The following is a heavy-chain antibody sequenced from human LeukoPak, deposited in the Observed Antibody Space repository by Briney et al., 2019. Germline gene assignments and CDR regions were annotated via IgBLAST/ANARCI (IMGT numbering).Heavy chain of an antibody. V-gene: IGHV3-30*19. CDR2: ISYDGSNK. J-gene: IGHJ4*02. CDR1: GFTFSSYG. D-gene: IGHD5-12*01. Sequence: GGSLRLSCAPSGFTFSSYGIHWVRQAPGKGLEWVAVISYDGSNKYYADSVKGRFTISRDNSKNTLYLQMNSLRAEDTAVYYCASSGSIFDYWGQGTLVTVSS. CDR3: ASSGSIFDY.